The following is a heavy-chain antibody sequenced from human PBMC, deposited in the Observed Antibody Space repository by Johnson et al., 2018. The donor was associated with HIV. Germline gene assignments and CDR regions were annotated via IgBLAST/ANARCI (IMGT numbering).Heavy chain of an antibody. D-gene: IGHD1-1*01. Sequence: QVQLVESGGGLVKPGGSLRLSCVVSGFTFRDYYMSWIRQAPGKGLQWVSYISSSGTTIYYADSVKGRFTISRDNVKNSLYLQMNSLRAEDTAVYYCAIVPSGTPSSIWGQGTKVTVSS. CDR3: AIVPSGTPSSI. CDR1: GFTFRDYY. J-gene: IGHJ3*02. V-gene: IGHV3-11*04. CDR2: ISSSGTTI.